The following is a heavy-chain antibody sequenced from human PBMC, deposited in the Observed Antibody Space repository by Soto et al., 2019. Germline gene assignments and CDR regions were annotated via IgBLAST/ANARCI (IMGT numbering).Heavy chain of an antibody. Sequence: ASVKVSCKASGYTFTSYYMHWVRQAPGQGLEWMGIINPSGGSTSYAHKFQGRVTMTRDTPTSTVYMELSSLRSEDTAVYYCARALGFGPPLLGYCSGGSCYGAFDIWGQGTMVTVS. J-gene: IGHJ3*02. CDR2: INPSGGST. CDR1: GYTFTSYY. CDR3: ARALGFGPPLLGYCSGGSCYGAFDI. V-gene: IGHV1-46*01. D-gene: IGHD2-15*01.